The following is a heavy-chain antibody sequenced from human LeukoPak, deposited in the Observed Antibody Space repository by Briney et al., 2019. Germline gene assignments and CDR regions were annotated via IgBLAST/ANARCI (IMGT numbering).Heavy chain of an antibody. CDR1: GGTFSSYA. CDR2: VIPMFATA. CDR3: ARHSSNYYYYYYMDV. V-gene: IGHV1-69*05. Sequence: SVKVSCKASGGTFSSYAISWVRQAPGQGLEWMGRVIPMFATANYAQKFQGRVTITTDESTSTAYMELSSLRSEDTAMYYCARHSSNYYYYYYMDVWGKGTTVTVSS. D-gene: IGHD6-19*01. J-gene: IGHJ6*03.